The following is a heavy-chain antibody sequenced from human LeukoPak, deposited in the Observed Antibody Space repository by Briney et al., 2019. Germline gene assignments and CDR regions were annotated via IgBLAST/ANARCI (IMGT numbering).Heavy chain of an antibody. J-gene: IGHJ4*02. CDR1: RLAFSRYG. V-gene: IGHV3-30*03. CDR3: AMKAVVGRGPAHFEQ. Sequence: GALSLSCAAPRLAFSRYGLHWIRPAPGKGREWVAVISYDGTIKYYTDSVKGRFAISREDSKNTLDLQMDTLRPEDTAAYYCAMKAVVGRGPAHFEQGGRGTLVTVSP. D-gene: IGHD6-19*01. CDR2: ISYDGTIK.